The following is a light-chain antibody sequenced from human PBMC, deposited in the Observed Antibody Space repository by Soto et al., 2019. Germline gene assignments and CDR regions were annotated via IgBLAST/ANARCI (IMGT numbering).Light chain of an antibody. CDR2: EVV. CDR3: CSYTTDNSWV. CDR1: TSDDY. Sequence: QSVLTQPASLSGSPGQSITISCTGTTSDDYVSWYQQSPGKAPKLLIYEVVNRPSEVSDRFSGSKSDSTASLTISGLQADDGAHYYCCSYTTDNSWVFGSGTKVTVL. V-gene: IGLV2-14*01. J-gene: IGLJ1*01.